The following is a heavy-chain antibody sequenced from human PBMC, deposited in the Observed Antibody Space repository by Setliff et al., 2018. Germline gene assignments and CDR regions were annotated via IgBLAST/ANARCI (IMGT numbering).Heavy chain of an antibody. J-gene: IGHJ5*02. CDR1: GYTFTSYG. CDR2: ISAYNGNT. CDR3: ARDPAPRLRFLERFDP. D-gene: IGHD3-3*01. V-gene: IGHV1-18*01. Sequence: GASVKVSCKASGYTFTSYGISWVRQAPGQGLEWMGWISAYNGNTNYAQKLQGRVTMTTDTSTSTAYTELRSLRSDDTAVYYCARDPAPRLRFLERFDPWGQGTLVTVSS.